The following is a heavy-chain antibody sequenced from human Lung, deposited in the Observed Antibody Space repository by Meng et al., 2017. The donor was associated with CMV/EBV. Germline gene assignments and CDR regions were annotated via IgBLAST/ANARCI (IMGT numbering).Heavy chain of an antibody. V-gene: IGHV1-8*01. J-gene: IGHJ6*02. Sequence: SXXVSCKASGYSFITDDINWVRQAAGQGPEWMGWMNPNSGNTGYAQKFQGRVTMTRNVSTRTAYMELTSLRSEDTAVYYCARSLVHSAMDVWGQGTAVTVSS. D-gene: IGHD3-16*01. CDR1: GYSFITDD. CDR2: MNPNSGNT. CDR3: ARSLVHSAMDV.